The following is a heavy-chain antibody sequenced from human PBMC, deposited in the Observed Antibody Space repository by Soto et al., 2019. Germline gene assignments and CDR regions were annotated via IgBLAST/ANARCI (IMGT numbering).Heavy chain of an antibody. V-gene: IGHV3-33*01. CDR2: IWYDGSNK. CDR3: ARDSMDLRAFDY. CDR1: GFTFSSYG. D-gene: IGHD2-8*01. J-gene: IGHJ4*02. Sequence: GGSLRLSCAASGFTFSSYGMHWVRQAPGKGLEWVAVIWYDGSNKYYADSVKGRFTISRDNSKNTLYLQMNSLRAEDTAVYYCARDSMDLRAFDYWGQGTLVTVSS.